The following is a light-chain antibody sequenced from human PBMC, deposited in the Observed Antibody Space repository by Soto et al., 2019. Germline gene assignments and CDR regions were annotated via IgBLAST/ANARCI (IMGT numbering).Light chain of an antibody. CDR1: QAVNTR. J-gene: IGKJ1*01. Sequence: TQPPSASGSLGQSVTLSCRASQAVNTRLAWYQHKPGQAPRLLIYLTSNRAAGIPARFSGSGSGTDFTLTISDVEPEDFAVYYCHQRQSWPRTFGQGTKVDI. CDR2: LTS. V-gene: IGKV3-11*01. CDR3: HQRQSWPRT.